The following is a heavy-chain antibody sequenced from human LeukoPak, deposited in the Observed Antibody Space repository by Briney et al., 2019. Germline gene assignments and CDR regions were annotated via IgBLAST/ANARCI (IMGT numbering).Heavy chain of an antibody. Sequence: GASVKVSCKASGYTFTGYYMHWVRQAPGQGLEWMGWINPNSGGTNYAQKFQGRVTMTRDTSISTAYMELSRLRSDDTAVYYCARGFGEYQLLPDHYWGQGTLVTVSS. CDR3: ARGFGEYQLLPDHY. V-gene: IGHV1-2*02. CDR1: GYTFTGYY. D-gene: IGHD2-2*01. J-gene: IGHJ4*02. CDR2: INPNSGGT.